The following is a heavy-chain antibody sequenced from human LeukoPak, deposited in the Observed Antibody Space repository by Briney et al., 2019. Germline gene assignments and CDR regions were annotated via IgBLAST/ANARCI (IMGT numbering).Heavy chain of an antibody. V-gene: IGHV1-69*02. J-gene: IGHJ4*02. CDR3: ARVHCYDSSGPDY. D-gene: IGHD3-22*01. Sequence: ASVKVSCKASGGTFSSYTISWVRQAPGQGLEWMGRIIPILGIANYAQKFQGRVTITADKSTSTAYMELSSLRSEDTAVYYCARVHCYDSSGPDYWGQGTLVTVSS. CDR2: IIPILGIA. CDR1: GGTFSSYT.